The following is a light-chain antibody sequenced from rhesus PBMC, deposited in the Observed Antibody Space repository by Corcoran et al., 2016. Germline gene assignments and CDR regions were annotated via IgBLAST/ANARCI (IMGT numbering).Light chain of an antibody. CDR3: LQSYTWPHS. CDR2: AAS. Sequence: EIVMTQSPATLPLSPGERATLSCRASQSIDSYLAWYQKKPGQAPRLRSYAASNRATGTPDRFSGSGSGTEFTLTLRGLEPEDVGVDFCLQSYTWPHSFGQGTKVEIK. J-gene: IGKJ2*01. V-gene: IGKV3-24*04. CDR1: QSIDSY.